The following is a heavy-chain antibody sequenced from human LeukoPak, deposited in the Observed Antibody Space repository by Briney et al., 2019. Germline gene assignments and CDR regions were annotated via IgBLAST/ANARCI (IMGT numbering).Heavy chain of an antibody. V-gene: IGHV3-23*01. D-gene: IGHD6-19*01. Sequence: GSLRLSCAASGFTFSSYAMSWVRQAPGKGLEWVSAISGSGGSTYYADSVKGRFTISRDNSKNTLYLQMNGLRAEDTAVYYCAKTVAGYYYYYGMDVWGQGTTVTVSS. CDR1: GFTFSSYA. CDR3: AKTVAGYYYYYGMDV. J-gene: IGHJ6*02. CDR2: ISGSGGST.